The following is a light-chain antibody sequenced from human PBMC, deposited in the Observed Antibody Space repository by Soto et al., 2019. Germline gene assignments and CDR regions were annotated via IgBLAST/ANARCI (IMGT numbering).Light chain of an antibody. J-gene: IGKJ1*01. CDR2: AAS. CDR1: QNINTY. CDR3: LQDFSYPRT. Sequence: DIQVTQSPSSLAASVGDRVTIPCRASQNINTYLNWYQQKPGKAPKLLIYAASNLQSGVPSRFSGSESGTDFTLTISSLQPEDSATYYCLQDFSYPRTFGQGTKVDI. V-gene: IGKV1-39*01.